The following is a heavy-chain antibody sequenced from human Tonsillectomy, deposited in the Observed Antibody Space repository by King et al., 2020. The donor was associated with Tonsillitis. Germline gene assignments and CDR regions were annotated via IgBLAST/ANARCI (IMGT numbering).Heavy chain of an antibody. CDR1: GDSISSYY. D-gene: IGHD4-23*01. Sequence: QLQESGPGLVKPSETLSLTCTVSGDSISSYYWSWIRQPPGKGLGWIGYIYYSGSTNYNPSLKSRVTISVDMSKNQFSLRLSSVTAADPAVNYWARVDYGGTNNWFDPWGQGTLVTVSS. CDR2: IYYSGST. J-gene: IGHJ5*02. CDR3: ARVDYGGTNNWFDP. V-gene: IGHV4-59*01.